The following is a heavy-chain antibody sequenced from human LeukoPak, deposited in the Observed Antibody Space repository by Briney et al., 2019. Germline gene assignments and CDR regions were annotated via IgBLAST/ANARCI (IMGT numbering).Heavy chain of an antibody. J-gene: IGHJ4*02. D-gene: IGHD3-22*01. CDR2: ISGSGGST. Sequence: GGSLRLSCAASGFTFSGYAMSWVRQAPGKGLEWVSAISGSGGSTYYADSVKGRFTISRDNSKNTLYLQMNSLRAEDTAVYYCARNFYDSSGYYRIDSWGQGTLVTVSS. CDR1: GFTFSGYA. CDR3: ARNFYDSSGYYRIDS. V-gene: IGHV3-23*01.